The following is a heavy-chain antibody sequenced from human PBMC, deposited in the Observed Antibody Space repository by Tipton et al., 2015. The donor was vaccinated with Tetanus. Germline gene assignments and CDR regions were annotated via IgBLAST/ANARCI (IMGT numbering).Heavy chain of an antibody. CDR2: IKSKTDGGPT. CDR3: TPDPAVLLIGNYFGY. J-gene: IGHJ4*02. Sequence: QLVQSGGGLVKPGGSLRLSCAASGFTFSNAWMSWVRQAPGKGLEWAGRIKSKTDGGPTDYAAPVKGRFTSSRDDSKNTLYLQMNSLKTEDTAVYYCTPDPAVLLIGNYFGYWGQGTLVTVSS. V-gene: IGHV3-15*01. CDR1: GFTFSNAW. D-gene: IGHD2-15*01.